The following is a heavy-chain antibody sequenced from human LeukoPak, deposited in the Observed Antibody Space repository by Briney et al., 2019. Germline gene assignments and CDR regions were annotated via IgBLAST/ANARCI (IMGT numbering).Heavy chain of an antibody. V-gene: IGHV1-2*06. CDR2: INSNSGGT. J-gene: IGHJ4*02. Sequence: ASVKVSCKASGYSFNDYSMHWVRRAPGQGLEWMGRINSNSGGTSYVQNFQGRVTMTRDTSINTAYMELSGLTSDDTAVYYCARGGSGSGYLYYFDYWGQGTLVSVSS. CDR1: GYSFNDYS. CDR3: ARGGSGSGYLYYFDY. D-gene: IGHD3-10*01.